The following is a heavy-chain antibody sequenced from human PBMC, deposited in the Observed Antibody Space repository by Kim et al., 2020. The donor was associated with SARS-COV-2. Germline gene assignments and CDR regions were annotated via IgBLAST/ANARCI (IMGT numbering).Heavy chain of an antibody. CDR2: IHQSGIT. D-gene: IGHD3-22*01. CDR3: TSKYYYDSSGYYYADW. V-gene: IGHV4-38-2*01. CDR1: DHSTSSGYY. Sequence: SEILSLTCAVADHSTSSGYYWGWIRQPPGKGPEWIGSIHQSGITYYNPSLKSRVFISIDTSKNQFSLRLNSVTAADTAVYYCTSKYYYDSSGYYYADWWGQGTLVTISS. J-gene: IGHJ4*02.